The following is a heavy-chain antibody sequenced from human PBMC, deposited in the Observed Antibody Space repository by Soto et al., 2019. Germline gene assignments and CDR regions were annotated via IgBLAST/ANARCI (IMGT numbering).Heavy chain of an antibody. D-gene: IGHD2-15*01. CDR1: GGAISSYY. Sequence: SQTLSHTCTVSGGAISSYYWRWIRQPPGKGLEWIEYIYYSGSTNYNPSLKSRVTISVDTSKNQFSLKLSSVTAADTAVYYCARSYRRYCSGGSFYPYYYYYMDVWGKGTTVTVSS. V-gene: IGHV4-59*01. CDR2: IYYSGST. CDR3: ARSYRRYCSGGSFYPYYYYYMDV. J-gene: IGHJ6*03.